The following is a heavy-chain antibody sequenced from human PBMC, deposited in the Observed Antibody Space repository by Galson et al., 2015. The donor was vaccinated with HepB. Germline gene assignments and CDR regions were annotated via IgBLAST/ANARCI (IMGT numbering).Heavy chain of an antibody. D-gene: IGHD2-2*01. J-gene: IGHJ6*04. CDR2: ISWNSGSI. V-gene: IGHV3-9*01. CDR1: GFTFDDYA. Sequence: SLRLSCAASGFTFDDYAMHWVRQAPGKGLEWVSGISWNSGSIGYADSVKGRFTISRDNAKNSLYLQMNSLRAEDTALYYCAKDKGTQLVVPEFWAWGKGTTVTVSS. CDR3: AKDKGTQLVVPEFWA.